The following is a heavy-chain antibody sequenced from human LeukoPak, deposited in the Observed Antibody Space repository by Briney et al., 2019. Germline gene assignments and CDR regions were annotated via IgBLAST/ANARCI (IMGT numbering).Heavy chain of an antibody. CDR1: GFTVSSNY. CDR2: IYSGGST. J-gene: IGHJ6*02. D-gene: IGHD3-9*01. CDR3: ARDQGDDILTGYYYGMDV. V-gene: IGHV3-53*04. Sequence: GGSLRLSCAASGFTVSSNYMSWVRQAPGKGLEWVSVIYSGGSTYYADSVKGRFTISRHNSKNTLYPQMNSLRAEDTAVYYCARDQGDDILTGYYYGMDVWGQGTTVTVSS.